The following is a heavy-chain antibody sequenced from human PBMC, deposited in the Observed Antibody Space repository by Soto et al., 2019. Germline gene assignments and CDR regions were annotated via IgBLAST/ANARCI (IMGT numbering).Heavy chain of an antibody. J-gene: IGHJ6*02. V-gene: IGHV3-30-3*01. CDR3: AREIEWLAYYYYYGMDV. D-gene: IGHD6-19*01. CDR2: ISYDGSNK. CDR1: GFTFSSYA. Sequence: QVQLVESGGGGVQPGRSLRLSCAASGFTFSSYAMHRVRQAPGKGLEWVAVISYDGSNKNYADSVKGPFTISRDNSKNTLYLQMNILRAGDTAVYYCAREIEWLAYYYYYGMDVWGQGTTVTVSS.